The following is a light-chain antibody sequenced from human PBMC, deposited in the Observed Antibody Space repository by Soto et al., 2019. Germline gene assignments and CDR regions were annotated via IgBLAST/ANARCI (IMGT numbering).Light chain of an antibody. CDR3: AAWDDSLKGVV. CDR2: SNN. CDR1: SSNIGSNT. J-gene: IGLJ2*01. Sequence: QSVLTQPPSASGTPGQRVTISCSGSSSNIGSNTVNWYQQLPGTAPKLLIYSNNQRPSGVPDRFSGSKSGTSASLAISGPQSEDGADYYCAAWDDSLKGVVFGGGTKLTVL. V-gene: IGLV1-44*01.